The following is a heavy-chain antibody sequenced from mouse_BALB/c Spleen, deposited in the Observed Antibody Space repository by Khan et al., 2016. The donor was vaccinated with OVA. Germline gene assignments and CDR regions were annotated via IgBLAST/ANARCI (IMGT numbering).Heavy chain of an antibody. CDR3: ASHLTGSFAY. Sequence: EVQLVESGGDLVKPGGSLKLSCAASGFIFSSYSMSWVRQTPDKRLEWVATISSGGDYTYYPDNVKGRFTISTDNAKNTPYLQMSSLKSEDTAMFYCASHLTGSFAYWGQGTLVTVSA. D-gene: IGHD4-1*01. J-gene: IGHJ3*01. V-gene: IGHV5-6*01. CDR1: GFIFSSYS. CDR2: ISSGGDYT.